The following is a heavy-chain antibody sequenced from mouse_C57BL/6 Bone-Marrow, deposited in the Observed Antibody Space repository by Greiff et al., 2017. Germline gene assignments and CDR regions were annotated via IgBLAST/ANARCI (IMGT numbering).Heavy chain of an antibody. V-gene: IGHV5-4*01. D-gene: IGHD2-1*01. CDR2: ISDGGSYT. CDR3: ARDLVGNRGYFDV. J-gene: IGHJ1*03. Sequence: EVQVVESGGGLVKPGGSLKLSCAASGFTFSSYAMSWVRQTPEKRLEWVATISDGGSYTYYPDNVKGRFTISRDNAKNNLYLQMSHLKSEDTAMYYCARDLVGNRGYFDVWGTGTTVTVSS. CDR1: GFTFSSYA.